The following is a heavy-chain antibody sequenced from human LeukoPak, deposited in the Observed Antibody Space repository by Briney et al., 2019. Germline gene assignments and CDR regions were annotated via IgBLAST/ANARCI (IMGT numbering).Heavy chain of an antibody. Sequence: GGSLRLSCAASGFTFSGSAMHWVRQASGKGLEWVGRIRSKANSYATAYAASVKGRFTISRDGSKNTAYLQMNSLRAEDTAVYYCAKGSGYDFWSGYYRQNNWGQGTLVTVSS. CDR2: IRSKANSYAT. CDR1: GFTFSGSA. V-gene: IGHV3-73*01. J-gene: IGHJ4*02. D-gene: IGHD3-3*01. CDR3: AKGSGYDFWSGYYRQNN.